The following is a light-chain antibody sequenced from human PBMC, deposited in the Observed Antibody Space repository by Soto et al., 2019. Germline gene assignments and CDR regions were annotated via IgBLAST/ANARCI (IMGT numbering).Light chain of an antibody. V-gene: IGKV1-39*01. CDR1: QSISNY. J-gene: IGKJ4*01. CDR2: AAS. Sequence: DMEMTQSPSSLSASVGDRVTITCRASQSISNYLNWYQHKPGKVPKLLIYAASSLQSGVPTRFSGSGSVTDFTLTITSLQPEDFATYYCQQSYGTPLTFGGGTKIEIK. CDR3: QQSYGTPLT.